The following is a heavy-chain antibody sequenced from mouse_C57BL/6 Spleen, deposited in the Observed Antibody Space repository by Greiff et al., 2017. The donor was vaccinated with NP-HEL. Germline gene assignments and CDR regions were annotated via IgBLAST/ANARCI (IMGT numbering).Heavy chain of an antibody. V-gene: IGHV5-9*01. Sequence: DVMLVESGGGLVKPGGSLKLSCAASGFTFSSYTMSWVRQTPEKRLEWVATISGGGGNTYYPDSVKGRFTISRDNAKTTLYLQMSSLRSEDTALYYCARHDGYYEAWCAYRGQGTLVTVSA. J-gene: IGHJ3*01. CDR3: ARHDGYYEAWCAY. CDR1: GFTFSSYT. D-gene: IGHD2-3*01. CDR2: ISGGGGNT.